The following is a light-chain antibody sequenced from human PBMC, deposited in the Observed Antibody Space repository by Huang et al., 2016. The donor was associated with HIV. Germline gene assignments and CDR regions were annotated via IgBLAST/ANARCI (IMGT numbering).Light chain of an antibody. V-gene: IGKV3-11*01. J-gene: IGKJ4*01. CDR3: QQRSGWPPT. CDR2: DAS. Sequence: DIVLTQSPGTLSLSPGARATLSCRASQSVGTYLTWYPHKPGQAPKLLMHDASNRAAGIPPRFSGSGSGTDFTLTINDLQSEDAVVYYCQQRSGWPPTFGGGTKV. CDR1: QSVGTY.